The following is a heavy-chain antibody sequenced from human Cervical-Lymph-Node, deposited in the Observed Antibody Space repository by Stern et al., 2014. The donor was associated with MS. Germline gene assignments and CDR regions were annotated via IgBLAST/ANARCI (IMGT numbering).Heavy chain of an antibody. Sequence: QVQLVQSGAEVKKPGASVTVSCNVAGHPLSELAMHWLRQLPTRGLEWMGQFDPEDGETVYAQQFQGRLSMTEDTSTGTAYMTLTALRSEDTAVYYCATDRGVKWSPGTLVTVSS. V-gene: IGHV1-24*01. CDR1: GHPLSELA. CDR2: FDPEDGET. D-gene: IGHD3-10*01. CDR3: ATDRGVK. J-gene: IGHJ4*02.